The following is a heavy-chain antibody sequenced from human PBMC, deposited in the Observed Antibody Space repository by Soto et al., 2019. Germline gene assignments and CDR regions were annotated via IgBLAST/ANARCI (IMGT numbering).Heavy chain of an antibody. D-gene: IGHD3-3*01. CDR3: ARGGATSFGVVHYYYYGMDV. CDR1: GYTFTGYY. V-gene: IGHV1-2*04. CDR2: INPNSGGT. Sequence: QVQLVQSGAEVKKPGASVKVSCKASGYTFTGYYMHWVRQAPGQGLEWMGWINPNSGGTNYAQKFQGWVTMTRDTSISTAYMEVSRLRSDDTAVYYCARGGATSFGVVHYYYYGMDVWGQGTTVTVSS. J-gene: IGHJ6*02.